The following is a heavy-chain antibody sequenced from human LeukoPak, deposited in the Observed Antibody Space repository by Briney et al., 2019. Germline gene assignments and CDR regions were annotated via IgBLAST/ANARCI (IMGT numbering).Heavy chain of an antibody. CDR3: ARGKRNWFDP. J-gene: IGHJ5*02. CDR1: GFTFNSYW. CDR2: IKQDGSEK. Sequence: PGGSLRLSCAASGFTFNSYWMSWVRQAPGKGLEWVANIKQDGSEKYYVDSVKGRFTISRENAKNSLYLQMNSLRAGDTAVYYCARGKRNWFDPWGQGTLVTVSS. V-gene: IGHV3-7*01.